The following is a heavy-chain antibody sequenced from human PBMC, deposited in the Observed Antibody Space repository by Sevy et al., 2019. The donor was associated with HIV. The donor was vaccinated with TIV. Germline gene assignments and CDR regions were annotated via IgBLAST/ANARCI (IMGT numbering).Heavy chain of an antibody. V-gene: IGHV4-39*01. Sequence: SETLSLTCTVSGGSIISSSYLWGWIRQTPGKGLEFIGSISYSGTTHYNPSLKSRITVSVDTSKNQFSLKLSSVTAADTAVYYCVRRFSICMVQGWGYGMDVWGQGTTVTVSS. CDR1: GGSIISSSYL. CDR2: ISYSGTT. D-gene: IGHD3-10*01. CDR3: VRRFSICMVQGWGYGMDV. J-gene: IGHJ6*02.